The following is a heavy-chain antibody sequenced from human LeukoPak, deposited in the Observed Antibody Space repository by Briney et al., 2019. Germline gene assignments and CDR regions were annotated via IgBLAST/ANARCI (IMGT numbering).Heavy chain of an antibody. CDR2: IYYSGST. J-gene: IGHJ3*02. Sequence: SETLSLTCTVSGGSISSSSYYWGWIRQPPGKGLEWIGSIYYSGSTYYSPSLKSRLSISLDTSKIQFFLKLSSVTASDTAIYYCATDTEGGAFDIWGQGTMVTVSS. V-gene: IGHV4-39*01. CDR3: ATDTEGGAFDI. CDR1: GGSISSSSYY.